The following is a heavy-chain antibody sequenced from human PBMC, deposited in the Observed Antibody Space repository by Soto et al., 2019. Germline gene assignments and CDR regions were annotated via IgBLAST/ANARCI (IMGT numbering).Heavy chain of an antibody. V-gene: IGHV1-3*01. CDR2: INAGNGNT. CDR3: ASSRNREKRYVMDV. D-gene: IGHD2-2*01. Sequence: ASVKVSSKASGYTFTSYAIHWARQAPGQRLEWMGWINAGNGNTKYSQKFQGRVTITRDTAASTAYMDLSSLRSEDTAVYYCASSRNREKRYVMDVWGRGTTDTVSS. J-gene: IGHJ6*02. CDR1: GYTFTSYA.